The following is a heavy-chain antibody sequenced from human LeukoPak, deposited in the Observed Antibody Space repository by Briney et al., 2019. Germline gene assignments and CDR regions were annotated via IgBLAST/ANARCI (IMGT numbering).Heavy chain of an antibody. CDR1: GFTFSNAW. CDR2: IKSKTDGGTT. Sequence: GGSLRLSCAASGFTFSNAWMSWVRQAPGKGLEWVGRIKSKTDGGTTDYAAPVKGRFTISRDDSKNTLYLQMNSLKTEDTAVYYCTTMEELWFGEFDYWGQGTLVTVSS. V-gene: IGHV3-15*01. D-gene: IGHD3-10*01. J-gene: IGHJ4*02. CDR3: TTMEELWFGEFDY.